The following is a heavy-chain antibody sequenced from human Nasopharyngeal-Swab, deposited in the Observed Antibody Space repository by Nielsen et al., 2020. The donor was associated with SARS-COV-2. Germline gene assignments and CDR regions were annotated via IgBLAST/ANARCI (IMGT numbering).Heavy chain of an antibody. CDR2: INPSGGST. CDR3: ARAYFEGEIDY. V-gene: IGHV1-46*01. CDR1: GYTFTSYY. Sequence: ASVKVSCKASGYTFTSYYMHWVRQAPGQGLEWMGIINPSGGSTSYAQKFQGRVTMTRDTSTSTVCMELSSLRSEDTAVYYCARAYFEGEIDYWGQGTLVTVSS. D-gene: IGHD3-9*01. J-gene: IGHJ4*02.